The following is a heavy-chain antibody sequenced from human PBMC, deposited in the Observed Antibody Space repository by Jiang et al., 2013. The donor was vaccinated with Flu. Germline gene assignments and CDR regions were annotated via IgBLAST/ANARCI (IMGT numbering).Heavy chain of an antibody. J-gene: IGHJ4*02. CDR1: GYTFTGYY. D-gene: IGHD4-17*01. CDR3: ARDLLPGAYGDYGAATDY. Sequence: QLVESGAEVKKPGASVKVSCKASGYTFTGYYMHWVRQAPGQGLEWMGWINPNSGGTNYAQKFQGWVTMTRDTSISTAYMELSRLRSDDTAVYYCARDLLPGAYGDYGAATDYWGQGTLVTVSS. V-gene: IGHV1-2*04. CDR2: INPNSGGT.